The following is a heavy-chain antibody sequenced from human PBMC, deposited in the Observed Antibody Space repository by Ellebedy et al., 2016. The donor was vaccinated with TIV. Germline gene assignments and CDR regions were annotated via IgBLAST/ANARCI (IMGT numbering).Heavy chain of an antibody. D-gene: IGHD6-6*01. CDR2: IYYSVNT. V-gene: IGHV4-59*01. J-gene: IGHJ4*02. CDR1: GDSISAYY. Sequence: SETLSLTCAVPGDSISAYYWSWIRQPPGKGLEWIGNIYYSVNTNYNPSLKSRVTISEDTSKNQFSLKLSSVTAADTAVYYCAGSSGSSRIDYWGQGTLVTVSS. CDR3: AGSSGSSRIDY.